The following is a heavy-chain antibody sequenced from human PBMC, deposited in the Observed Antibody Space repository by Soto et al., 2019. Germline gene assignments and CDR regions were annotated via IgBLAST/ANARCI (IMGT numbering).Heavy chain of an antibody. D-gene: IGHD3-22*01. CDR3: ATSPGFYDSAPFDY. Sequence: GGSLRLSCAASGFTFSNAWMTWVRQAPGKGLEWVGHVKSKTDGGTTDYAAPVKGRFTISRDDSENTVYLQMNSLKTEDTAVYYCATSPGFYDSAPFDYWGQGTPVTVSS. CDR1: GFTFSNAW. V-gene: IGHV3-15*01. J-gene: IGHJ4*02. CDR2: VKSKTDGGTT.